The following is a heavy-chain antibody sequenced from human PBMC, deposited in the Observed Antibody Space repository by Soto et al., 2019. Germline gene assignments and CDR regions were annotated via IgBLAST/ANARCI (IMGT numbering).Heavy chain of an antibody. CDR2: ISISSDYK. Sequence: QLVGLGGGLVQPGGSLRLSCVASGFSFSNHHMNWIRQAPGKGLEWVSYISISSDYKHYADSVRGRFTVSRDNARNSLYLQMNSLRDEDTAVYYCARDIWEYGSNWFDPWGQGTLVTVSS. CDR3: ARDIWEYGSNWFDP. J-gene: IGHJ5*02. D-gene: IGHD3-10*01. V-gene: IGHV3-48*02. CDR1: GFSFSNHH.